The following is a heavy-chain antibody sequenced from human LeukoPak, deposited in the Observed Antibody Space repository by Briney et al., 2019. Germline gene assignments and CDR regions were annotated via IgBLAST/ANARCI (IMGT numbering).Heavy chain of an antibody. V-gene: IGHV3-30*18. CDR1: GFTFSSYG. CDR3: AKDQTHDYYDSSGPPDY. D-gene: IGHD3-22*01. Sequence: PGGSLRLSCAASGFTFSSYGMHWVRQAPGKGLEWVAVISYDGSNKYYADSVKGRFTISRDNSKNTLYLQMNSLRAEDTAVYYCAKDQTHDYYDSSGPPDYWGQGTLVTVSS. J-gene: IGHJ4*02. CDR2: ISYDGSNK.